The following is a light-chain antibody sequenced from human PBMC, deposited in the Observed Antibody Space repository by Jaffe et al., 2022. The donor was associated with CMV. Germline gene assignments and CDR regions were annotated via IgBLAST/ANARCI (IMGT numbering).Light chain of an antibody. Sequence: QSVLTQAPSVSGTPGQRVTISCSGSASDIGTKTVNWYQQLPGTAPKLLIYSDYERPSGVPDRFSGSKSGNIASLAITGLQSDDEADYYCASWIDSPNGEVVFGGGTRLTVL. CDR3: ASWIDSPNGEVV. V-gene: IGLV1-44*01. CDR2: SDY. CDR1: ASDIGTKT. J-gene: IGLJ3*02.